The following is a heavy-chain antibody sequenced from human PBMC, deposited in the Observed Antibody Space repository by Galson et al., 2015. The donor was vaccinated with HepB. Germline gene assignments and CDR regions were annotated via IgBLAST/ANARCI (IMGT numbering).Heavy chain of an antibody. Sequence: SETLSLTCTVSGGSISSNTSYWGWIRQSPGKGLEWIGSIYYSGSTYNNPSLKSRVTISVDTSKNQFSLKLSSVTAADTAVYYCAGHTEGSGSYLQFDFDCWGQGTLVTVSS. V-gene: IGHV4-39*01. CDR2: IYYSGST. CDR3: AGHTEGSGSYLQFDFDC. D-gene: IGHD1-26*01. J-gene: IGHJ4*02. CDR1: GGSISSNTSY.